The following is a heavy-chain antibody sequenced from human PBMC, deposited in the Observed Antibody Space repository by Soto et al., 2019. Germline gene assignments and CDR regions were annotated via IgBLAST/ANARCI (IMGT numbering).Heavy chain of an antibody. J-gene: IGHJ4*02. CDR2: INHSGST. V-gene: IGHV4-34*01. CDR3: ERTTVTTCIDY. D-gene: IGHD4-17*01. Sequence: SETLSLTCAVYGGSFSGYYWSWIRQPPGKGLEWIGEINHSGSTNYNPSLKSRVTISVDTSKNQFSLKLSSVTAADTAVYYCERTTVTTCIDYWGQGTLVTVSS. CDR1: GGSFSGYY.